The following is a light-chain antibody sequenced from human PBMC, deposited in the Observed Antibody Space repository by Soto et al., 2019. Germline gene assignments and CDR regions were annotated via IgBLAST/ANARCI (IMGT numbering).Light chain of an antibody. CDR1: QSVHSR. Sequence: EIVMTQSPAALSVSPGDAATLSCRASQSVHSRLAWYQQKPGQAPRLLIYGASTRASGIPARFRGSGSGTEFTLTISSLQSEDFAVYDCQQYDDWPPWTFGPGTKVEIK. CDR2: GAS. J-gene: IGKJ1*01. CDR3: QQYDDWPPWT. V-gene: IGKV3-15*01.